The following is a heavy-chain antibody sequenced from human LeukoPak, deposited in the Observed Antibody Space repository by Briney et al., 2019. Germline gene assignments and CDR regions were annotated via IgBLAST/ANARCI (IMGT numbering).Heavy chain of an antibody. V-gene: IGHV1-2*02. J-gene: IGHJ4*02. Sequence: ASVKVSCKASGYTFTGYYMHWVRQAPGQGLEWMGWINPNSGGTNYAQKFQGRVTMTRDTSTSKAYMELSRLRSDDTAVYYCARGPRHYYDSSGYYLIDDASRFDYWGQGTLVTVSS. CDR3: ARGPRHYYDSSGYYLIDDASRFDY. D-gene: IGHD3-22*01. CDR2: INPNSGGT. CDR1: GYTFTGYY.